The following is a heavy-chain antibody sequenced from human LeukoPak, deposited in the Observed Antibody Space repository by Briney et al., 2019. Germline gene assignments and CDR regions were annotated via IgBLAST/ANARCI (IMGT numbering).Heavy chain of an antibody. D-gene: IGHD1-26*01. CDR3: ARGEWELPVHFDY. J-gene: IGHJ4*02. V-gene: IGHV3-23*01. Sequence: GGSLRLSCAASGFTFSSYAMSWVRQAPGKGLECVSAISGSGGSIYYADSVKGRFTISRDNSNNTLYLQMNGLRAEDTAIYYCARGEWELPVHFDYWGQGTLVTVSS. CDR2: ISGSGGSI. CDR1: GFTFSSYA.